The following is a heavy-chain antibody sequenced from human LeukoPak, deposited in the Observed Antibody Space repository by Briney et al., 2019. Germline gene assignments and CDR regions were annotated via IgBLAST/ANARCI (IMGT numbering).Heavy chain of an antibody. CDR3: ARDRRHSSSWRPDYYYYGMDV. CDR2: IYYSGST. J-gene: IGHJ6*02. CDR1: GGSISSYY. Sequence: SETLSLTCTVSGGSISSYYWSWIRQPPGKGLEWIGYIYYSGSTNYNPSLKSRVTISVDTSKNQFSLKLSSVTAADTAVYYCARDRRHSSSWRPDYYYYGMDVWGQGTTVTVSS. D-gene: IGHD6-13*01. V-gene: IGHV4-59*01.